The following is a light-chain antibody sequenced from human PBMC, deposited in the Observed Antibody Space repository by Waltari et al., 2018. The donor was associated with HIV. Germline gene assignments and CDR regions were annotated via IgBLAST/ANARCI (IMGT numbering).Light chain of an antibody. Sequence: DIVMTQSPDSLAVSLGERATMNCKSSQSVLYSSNNKNYLAWYQQKPGQPPKLLIYWASTRESGVPDRFSGSGSATDFTLTISSLQAKDVAVYYCQQYSITPVTFGQGTKLEIK. CDR3: QQYSITPVT. J-gene: IGKJ2*01. CDR1: QSVLYSSNNKNY. V-gene: IGKV4-1*01. CDR2: WAS.